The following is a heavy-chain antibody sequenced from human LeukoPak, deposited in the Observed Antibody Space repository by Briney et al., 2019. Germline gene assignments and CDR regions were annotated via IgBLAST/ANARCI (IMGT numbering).Heavy chain of an antibody. D-gene: IGHD3-9*01. J-gene: IGHJ6*03. CDR1: GFTFSSYE. V-gene: IGHV3-48*03. CDR3: ARATKPPTAESNGVLRYFDWLVLAADYYYYMDV. CDR2: IRSSGITV. Sequence: PGGSLRLSCAASGFTFSSYEMNWVRQTPGKGLEWVSYIRSSGITVYYADSVKGRFTMSRDNAKNSLFLQMNSLRAEDTAVYYCARATKPPTAESNGVLRYFDWLVLAADYYYYMDVWGKGTTVTVSS.